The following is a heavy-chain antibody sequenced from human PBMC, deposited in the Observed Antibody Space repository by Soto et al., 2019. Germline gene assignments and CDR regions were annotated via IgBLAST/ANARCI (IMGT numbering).Heavy chain of an antibody. V-gene: IGHV1-24*01. CDR3: ATDLRYCSGGSCYSFDY. J-gene: IGHJ4*02. D-gene: IGHD2-15*01. CDR2: FDPEDGET. CDR1: GYTLTELS. Sequence: ASVKVSCKVSGYTLTELSMHWVRQAPGKGLEWMGGFDPEDGETIYAEKFQGRVTMTEDTSTDTAYMELSSLRSEDTAVYYCATDLRYCSGGSCYSFDYWGQGTLVTVS.